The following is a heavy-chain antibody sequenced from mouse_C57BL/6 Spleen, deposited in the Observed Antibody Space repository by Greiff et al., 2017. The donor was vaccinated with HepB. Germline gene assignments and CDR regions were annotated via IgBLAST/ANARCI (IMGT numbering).Heavy chain of an antibody. Sequence: QVQLKESGAELVRPGTSVKLSCKASGYTFTSYWMHWVKQRPGQGLEWIGVIDPSDSYTNYNQKFKGKATLTVDTSSSTAYMQLSSLTSEDSAVYYCAKTGTGYFDYWGQGTTLTVSS. CDR3: AKTGTGYFDY. J-gene: IGHJ2*01. V-gene: IGHV1-59*01. CDR2: IDPSDSYT. CDR1: GYTFTSYW. D-gene: IGHD4-1*01.